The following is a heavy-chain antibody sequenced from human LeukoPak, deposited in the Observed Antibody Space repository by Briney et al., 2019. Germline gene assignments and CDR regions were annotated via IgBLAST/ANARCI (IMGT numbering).Heavy chain of an antibody. D-gene: IGHD3-10*01. J-gene: IGHJ4*02. V-gene: IGHV3-15*01. CDR2: IKSKTDGGTT. CDR1: GFTFSNAW. Sequence: GGSLRLSCAASGFTFSNAWMSWVRQAPGKGLEWVGRIKSKTDGGTTDYAAPVKGRFTISRDDSKNTLYLQMNSLKTEDTAVYYCTTAPGKLLWFGELLSRHDYRGQGTLVTVSS. CDR3: TTAPGKLLWFGELLSRHDY.